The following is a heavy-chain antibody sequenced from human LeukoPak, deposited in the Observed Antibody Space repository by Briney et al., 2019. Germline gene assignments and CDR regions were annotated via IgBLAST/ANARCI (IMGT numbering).Heavy chain of an antibody. Sequence: ASVKVSCXASGYTFTGYYMHWVRQAPGQGLGWMGRINPNSGGTNYAQKFQGRVTMTRDTSISTAYMELSRLRSDDTAVYYCARDRDYYGSGSYYNVVDYWGQGTLVTVSS. V-gene: IGHV1-2*06. CDR3: ARDRDYYGSGSYYNVVDY. J-gene: IGHJ4*02. CDR1: GYTFTGYY. CDR2: INPNSGGT. D-gene: IGHD3-10*01.